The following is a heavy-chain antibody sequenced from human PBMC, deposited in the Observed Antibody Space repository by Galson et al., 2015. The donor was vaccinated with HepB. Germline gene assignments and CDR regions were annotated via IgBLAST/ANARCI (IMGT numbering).Heavy chain of an antibody. J-gene: IGHJ4*02. Sequence: LRLSCAASGFTVGASYMSWVRQAPGKGLEWVSVIYDGGSIYYADFAKGRFAISRDNSKNTLYMQMNSLRAEDTAVYYCASHIYWGQGTLVTVSS. V-gene: IGHV3-66*02. CDR2: IYDGGSI. CDR1: GFTVGASY. CDR3: ASHIY.